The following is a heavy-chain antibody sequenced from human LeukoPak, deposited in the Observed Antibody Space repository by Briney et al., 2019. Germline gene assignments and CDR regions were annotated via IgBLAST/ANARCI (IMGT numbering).Heavy chain of an antibody. D-gene: IGHD3-22*01. V-gene: IGHV4-61*02. J-gene: IGHJ4*02. Sequence: SETLSLTCTVSGGSISSGSYYWSWIRQPAGKGLEWIGRIYTSGSTNYNPSLKSRVTISVDTSKNQFSLKLSSVTPADAAVYYCARGRNYFDSSAHDYWGQGTLVTVSS. CDR2: IYTSGST. CDR1: GGSISSGSYY. CDR3: ARGRNYFDSSAHDY.